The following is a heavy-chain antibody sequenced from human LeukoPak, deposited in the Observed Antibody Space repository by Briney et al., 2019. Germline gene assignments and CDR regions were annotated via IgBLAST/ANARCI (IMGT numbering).Heavy chain of an antibody. V-gene: IGHV4-59*12. J-gene: IGHJ4*02. CDR2: IYYSGST. CDR3: ARVSGSYYYFDY. Sequence: SETLSLTCTVSGGSISSYYWSWIRQPPGKGLEGIGYIYYSGSTNYNPSLKRRVTISVDTSKNQFSLKLSSVTAADTAVYYCARVSGSYYYFDYWGQGPLVTVSS. CDR1: GGSISSYY. D-gene: IGHD1-26*01.